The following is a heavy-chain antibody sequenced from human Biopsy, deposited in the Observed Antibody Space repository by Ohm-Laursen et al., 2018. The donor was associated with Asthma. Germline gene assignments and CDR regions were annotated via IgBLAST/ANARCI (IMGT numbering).Heavy chain of an antibody. CDR3: AKERYYDFWSGYPI. CDR2: MSLDGRQT. V-gene: IGHV3-30*18. CDR1: GFSFNSYG. J-gene: IGHJ3*02. D-gene: IGHD3-3*01. Sequence: SLRLSCAATGFSFNSYGMHWVRQAPGKGLEWVAVMSLDGRQTYYADSVKGRFTISRDNSKNTLYLQMNSLRAEDTAVYYCAKERYYDFWSGYPIWGQGTMVTVSS.